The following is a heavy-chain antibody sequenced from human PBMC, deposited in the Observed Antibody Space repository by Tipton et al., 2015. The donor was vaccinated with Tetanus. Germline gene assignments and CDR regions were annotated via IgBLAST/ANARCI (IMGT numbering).Heavy chain of an antibody. V-gene: IGHV3-48*02. D-gene: IGHD3-3*01. CDR2: ISTATSLT. CDR3: ASSPDLWTTSLDY. Sequence: GSLRLSCVASGFTFSSFGMNWVRQAPGKGLEWVSYISTATSLTYYADSVKGRFTISRDNAKNSLYLQMNSLRDEDTAIYYCASSPDLWTTSLDYWGQGTLVTVSS. J-gene: IGHJ4*02. CDR1: GFTFSSFG.